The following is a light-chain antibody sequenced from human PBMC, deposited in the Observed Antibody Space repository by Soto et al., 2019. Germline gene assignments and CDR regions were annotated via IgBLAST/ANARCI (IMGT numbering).Light chain of an antibody. CDR3: QQYTNWPPMYT. CDR2: GAS. CDR1: HDVSTN. V-gene: IGKV3-15*01. Sequence: EILLRQSPATLSVSPGERATLSCTASHDVSTNLALYQQKHGQSPRLLIYGASNRPTGVPARFSGSGSGTDFALIIASLQPEDFAIYYYQQYTNWPPMYTFGQGTSLEIK. J-gene: IGKJ2*01.